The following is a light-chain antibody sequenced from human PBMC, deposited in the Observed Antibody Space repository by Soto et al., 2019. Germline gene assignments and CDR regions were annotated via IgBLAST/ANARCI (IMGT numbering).Light chain of an antibody. CDR3: QQYATPPET. CDR1: QSVTSTS. Sequence: EIVLTQSPGTLSLSPGERATLSCRASQSVTSTSLAWYQQKPGQAPRLLIYGASSRATDIPDRFSGSGSGTDFTLISSRLEPEDFAVYYCQQYATPPETFGQGTKVEIK. CDR2: GAS. V-gene: IGKV3-20*01. J-gene: IGKJ1*01.